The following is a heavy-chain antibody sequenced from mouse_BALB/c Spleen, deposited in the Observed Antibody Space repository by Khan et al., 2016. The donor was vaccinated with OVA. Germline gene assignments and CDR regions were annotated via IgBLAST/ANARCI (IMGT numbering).Heavy chain of an antibody. V-gene: IGHV1-77*01. D-gene: IGHD1-2*01. J-gene: IGHJ3*01. CDR1: GYTFTDYY. Sequence: VQLQQSGAELARPGASVKLSCKASGYTFTDYYINWVKQRTGQGLEWIGEISPGSGDTYYNERFKGKATLTADKSSSTAYMQLRSMTSEASSVYSCARRNYFGYTFAYWGQGTLVTVSA. CDR3: ARRNYFGYTFAY. CDR2: ISPGSGDT.